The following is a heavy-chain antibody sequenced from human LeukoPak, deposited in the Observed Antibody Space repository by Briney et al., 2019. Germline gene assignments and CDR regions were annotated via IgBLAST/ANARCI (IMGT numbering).Heavy chain of an antibody. J-gene: IGHJ4*02. CDR2: ISWNSGSI. Sequence: GGSLRLSCAASGFTFDDYAMHWVRQAPGKGLEWVSGISWNSGSIGYADSVKGRFTISKDNAKNTVYLQMNNLRAEDTAVYYCVSFYETYWGRGTLVTVSS. CDR1: GFTFDDYA. CDR3: VSFYETY. V-gene: IGHV3-9*01. D-gene: IGHD2/OR15-2a*01.